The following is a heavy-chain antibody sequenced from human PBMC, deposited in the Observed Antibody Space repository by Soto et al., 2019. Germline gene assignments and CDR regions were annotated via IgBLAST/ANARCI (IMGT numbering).Heavy chain of an antibody. CDR2: VSDSGST. V-gene: IGHV4-59*08. Sequence: QVQLQESGPGLVRPSETLSLTCTVSGGSISNYFWSWIRQPPGKGLEWIGYVSDSGSTNYNPSLKGRVTLSVATSRMQFSLKLRSVTAADTAVYYCARRTAGTTYFDYWGQGTLVTVSS. D-gene: IGHD1-1*01. CDR1: GGSISNYF. CDR3: ARRTAGTTYFDY. J-gene: IGHJ4*02.